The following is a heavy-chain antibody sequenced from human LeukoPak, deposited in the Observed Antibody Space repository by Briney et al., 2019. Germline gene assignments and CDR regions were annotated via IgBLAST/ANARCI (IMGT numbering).Heavy chain of an antibody. CDR2: VNHSGRT. J-gene: IGHJ4*02. Sequence: SETLSLTCVVYGGSFSDYYWSWIRQPPGKGREWIGEVNHSGRTNYNPSLKSRVIISVDKSRNQFYLKLSSVTAADTAVFYCARGPPIRYDEGNGYYYFDYLGKGTLVAVSS. CDR3: ARGPPIRYDEGNGYYYFDY. D-gene: IGHD3-22*01. CDR1: GGSFSDYY. V-gene: IGHV4-34*01.